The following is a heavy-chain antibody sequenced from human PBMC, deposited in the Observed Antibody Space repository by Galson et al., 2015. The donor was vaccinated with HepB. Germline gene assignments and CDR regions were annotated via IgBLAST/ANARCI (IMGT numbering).Heavy chain of an antibody. CDR3: ARDSGRDDSSGYYSDY. D-gene: IGHD3-22*01. Sequence: LSLTCAVYGGSFSDYYMSWIRQAPGKGLEWVSYISSSGSTIYYADSVKGRFTISRDNAKNSLYLQMNSLRAEDTAVYYCARDSGRDDSSGYYSDYWGQGTLVTVSS. CDR2: ISSSGSTI. V-gene: IGHV3-11*01. CDR1: GGSFSDYY. J-gene: IGHJ4*02.